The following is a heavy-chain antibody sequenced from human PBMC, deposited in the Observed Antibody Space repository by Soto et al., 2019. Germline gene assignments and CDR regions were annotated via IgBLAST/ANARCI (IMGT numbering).Heavy chain of an antibody. CDR3: ARDYRYACDY. J-gene: IGHJ4*02. CDR2: ISSSGGTT. Sequence: PGGSLRLSCAVSGFTFSSFAMSWVRQAPGKGLEWVSVISSSGGTTYYADSVKGRFTISRDNSKNTLYLQMNSLRAEDTAVYYCARDYRYACDYWGQGTLVTVSS. V-gene: IGHV3-23*01. D-gene: IGHD3-16*02. CDR1: GFTFSSFA.